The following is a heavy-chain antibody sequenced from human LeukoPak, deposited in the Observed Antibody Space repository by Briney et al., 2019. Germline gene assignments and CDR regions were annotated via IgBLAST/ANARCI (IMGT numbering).Heavy chain of an antibody. V-gene: IGHV3-30*04. CDR2: ISFDGSQK. D-gene: IGHD2-8*02. CDR3: ARDTGGGSTPYFMDV. J-gene: IGHJ6*03. CDR1: GFSFSSYA. Sequence: GGSLRLSCAASGFSFSSYAFHWVRQAPGKGLEWVAVISFDGSQKYYADSVKGRFSITSDTSKNTLFLQMNSLRAEDTSVYFCARDTGGGSTPYFMDVWGKGTTVTVS.